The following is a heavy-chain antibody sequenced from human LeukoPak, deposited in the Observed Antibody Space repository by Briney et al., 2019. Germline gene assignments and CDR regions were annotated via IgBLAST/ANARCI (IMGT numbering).Heavy chain of an antibody. Sequence: GGSLRLSCAASGFTFSSYWMSWVRQAPGKGLEWVANIKQDGSEKYYVDSVKGRFTISRDNAKNSLYLQMNSLRAEDTAVYYCARSIAAETYYMDVWGKGTTVTVSS. CDR3: ARSIAAETYYMDV. CDR2: IKQDGSEK. CDR1: GFTFSSYW. J-gene: IGHJ6*03. V-gene: IGHV3-7*01. D-gene: IGHD6-6*01.